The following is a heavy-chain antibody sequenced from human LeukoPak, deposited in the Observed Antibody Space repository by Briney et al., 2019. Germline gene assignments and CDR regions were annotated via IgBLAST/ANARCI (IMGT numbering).Heavy chain of an antibody. Sequence: GGSLRLSCVASGFTFNKFAMNWVRQAPGKGLECVSPISASGGNTYYAESVKGRFTISRDNSKNTLYVQMNSLRAEDTAVYYCAKGGEGETMFRGVNSLSDYWGQGSLVTVSS. CDR2: ISASGGNT. V-gene: IGHV3-23*01. J-gene: IGHJ4*02. CDR3: AKGGEGETMFRGVNSLSDY. D-gene: IGHD3-10*01. CDR1: GFTFNKFA.